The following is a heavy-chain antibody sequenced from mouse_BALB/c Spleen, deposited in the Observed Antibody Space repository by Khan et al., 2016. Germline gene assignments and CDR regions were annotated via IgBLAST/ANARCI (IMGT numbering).Heavy chain of an antibody. CDR1: GYTFSSYW. CDR3: ARTDRRGYFDS. Sequence: QVQLQQPGAELMKPGASVKISCKATGYTFSSYWIEWVKQRPGHGLEWIGEILPGSGSTNYNEKFRGKATFTADTSSNTAYMQLSSLTSEDSAVHYCARTDRRGYFDSWGQGTTLTVSS. J-gene: IGHJ2*01. CDR2: ILPGSGST. V-gene: IGHV1-9*01.